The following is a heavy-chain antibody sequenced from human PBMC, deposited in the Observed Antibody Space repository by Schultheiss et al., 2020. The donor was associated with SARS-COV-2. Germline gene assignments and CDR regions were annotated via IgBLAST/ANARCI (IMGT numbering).Heavy chain of an antibody. D-gene: IGHD5-24*01. J-gene: IGHJ4*02. V-gene: IGHV3-66*02. Sequence: GGSLRLSCAASGFTFSSYAMSWVRQAPGKGLEWVSVIYSGGSTYYADSVKGRFTISRDNSKNTLYLQMNSLRAEDTAVYYCARAQVARGWLQLGPSDYWGQGALVTVSS. CDR1: GFTFSSYA. CDR3: ARAQVARGWLQLGPSDY. CDR2: IYSGGST.